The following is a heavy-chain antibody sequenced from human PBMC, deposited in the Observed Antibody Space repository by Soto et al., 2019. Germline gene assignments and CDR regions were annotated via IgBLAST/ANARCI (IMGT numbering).Heavy chain of an antibody. CDR3: ARENDSSGYFHH. Sequence: LXLTCTXSXXXXXSXXWSXXRQPPGKEPEWIGYIYNSGITDYNPSLKSRVTISVDTSKNHFSLNLRSVTAADTAVYYCARENDSSGYFHHWGHGTLVTVSS. CDR2: IYNSGIT. D-gene: IGHD3-3*01. CDR1: XXXXXSXX. V-gene: IGHV4-59*01. J-gene: IGHJ4*01.